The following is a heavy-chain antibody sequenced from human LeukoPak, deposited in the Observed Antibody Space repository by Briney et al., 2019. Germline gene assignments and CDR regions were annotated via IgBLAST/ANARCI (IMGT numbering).Heavy chain of an antibody. J-gene: IGHJ4*02. V-gene: IGHV3-23*01. D-gene: IGHD6-13*01. CDR3: AREGIAAAGIRQFDY. Sequence: GGSLSLSCAASGFTFSSYGMSWVRQAPGKGLEWVSAISGSGGSTYYADSVKGRFTISRDNSKNTLYLQMNSLRAEDTAVYYCAREGIAAAGIRQFDYWGQGTLVTVSS. CDR1: GFTFSSYG. CDR2: ISGSGGST.